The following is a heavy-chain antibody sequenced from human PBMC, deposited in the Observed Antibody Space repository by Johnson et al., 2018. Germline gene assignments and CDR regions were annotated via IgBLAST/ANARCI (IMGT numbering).Heavy chain of an antibody. CDR1: GFTFSTYS. Sequence: VQLVESGGGLVKPGGSLRLSCAASGFTFSTYSLNWVRQAPGKGLEWVSSISTSSYIYYADSVKGRFTISRDNAKNSLYLQMNSLRAEDTAVYYCARVDSSSRYSPYWGQGTLVTVSS. CDR3: ARVDSSSRYSPY. J-gene: IGHJ4*02. V-gene: IGHV3-21*01. CDR2: ISTSSYI. D-gene: IGHD6-13*01.